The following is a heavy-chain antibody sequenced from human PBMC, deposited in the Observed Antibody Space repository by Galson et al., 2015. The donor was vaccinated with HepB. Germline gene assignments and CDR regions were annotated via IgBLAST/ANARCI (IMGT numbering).Heavy chain of an antibody. CDR2: INAGNGNT. D-gene: IGHD5-24*01. J-gene: IGHJ5*02. CDR3: ARVTGGKRWLQLRQEGWFDP. Sequence: SVKVSCKASGYTFTSYAMHWVRQAPGQRLEWMGWINAGNGNTKYSQKFQGRVTITRDTSASTAYVELSSLRSEDTAVYYCARVTGGKRWLQLRQEGWFDPWGQGTLVTVSS. CDR1: GYTFTSYA. V-gene: IGHV1-3*01.